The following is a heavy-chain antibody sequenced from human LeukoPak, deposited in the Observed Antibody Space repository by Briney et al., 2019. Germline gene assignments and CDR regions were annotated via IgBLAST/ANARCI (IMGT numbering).Heavy chain of an antibody. CDR2: IIPMFGTT. D-gene: IGHD6-13*01. CDR3: ARAAAADIAPFDY. J-gene: IGHJ4*02. V-gene: IGHV1-69*13. CDR1: GGTFSSYP. Sequence: SVKVSCKASGGTFSSYPISWVRQAPGQGLAWMGGIIPMFGTTNYALKFQGRVTITADESTSTAYMELSSLRSEDTAVYYCARAAAADIAPFDYWGQGTLVTVSP.